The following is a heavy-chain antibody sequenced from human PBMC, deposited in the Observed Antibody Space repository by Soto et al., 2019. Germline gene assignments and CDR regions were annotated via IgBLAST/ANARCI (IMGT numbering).Heavy chain of an antibody. CDR1: GFTFSSYG. J-gene: IGHJ6*02. CDR3: AKGLFDGSGKV. Sequence: GGSLRLSCAASGFTFSSYGMHWVRQAPGKGLEWVAVISYDGSNKYYADSVKGRFTISRDNSKNTLYLQMNSLRAEDTAVYYCAKGLFDGSGKVWGQGTTVTVSS. CDR2: ISYDGSNK. V-gene: IGHV3-30*18. D-gene: IGHD3-10*01.